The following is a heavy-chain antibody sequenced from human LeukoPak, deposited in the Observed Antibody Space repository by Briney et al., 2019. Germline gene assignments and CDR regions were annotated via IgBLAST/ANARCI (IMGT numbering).Heavy chain of an antibody. D-gene: IGHD6-6*01. J-gene: IGHJ5*01. CDR2: ISAYNGNT. Sequence: ASVKVSCKASGYSFTTYAISWVRQAPGQGLEWMGWISAYNGNTNYAHKYLARVTMTTDRSTSTAYMELRSLRSDDTAVYYCARNIAAREWFDYWGQGTLVIVSS. CDR1: GYSFTTYA. V-gene: IGHV1-18*01. CDR3: ARNIAAREWFDY.